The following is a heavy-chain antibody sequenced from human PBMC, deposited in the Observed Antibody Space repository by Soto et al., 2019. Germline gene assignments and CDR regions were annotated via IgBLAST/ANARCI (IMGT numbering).Heavy chain of an antibody. D-gene: IGHD3-22*01. J-gene: IGHJ3*02. V-gene: IGHV4-31*03. CDR3: AREGGSYDSGGYLIRGAFDI. Sequence: KPSETLSLTCSVSGDSISRIDYYWTWIRQHPGKGLEWIGNIYFRGNTYYSPSLESRLTISVDTSKNQFSLKLTSVTAADTAVYYCAREGGSYDSGGYLIRGAFDIWGQGTMVTVSS. CDR1: GDSISRIDYY. CDR2: IYFRGNT.